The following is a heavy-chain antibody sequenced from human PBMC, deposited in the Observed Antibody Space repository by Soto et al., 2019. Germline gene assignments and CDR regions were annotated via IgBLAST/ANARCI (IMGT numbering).Heavy chain of an antibody. J-gene: IGHJ3*02. CDR3: ARGGYPNIVVVPAANSDDAFDI. CDR2: INHSGST. CDR1: GGSFSGYY. Sequence: SETLSLTCAVYGGSFSGYYWSWIRQPPGKGLEWIGEINHSGSTNYNPSLKSRVTISVDTSKNQFSLKLSSVTAADTAVYYCARGGYPNIVVVPAANSDDAFDIWGHGTMVTLSS. D-gene: IGHD2-2*01. V-gene: IGHV4-34*01.